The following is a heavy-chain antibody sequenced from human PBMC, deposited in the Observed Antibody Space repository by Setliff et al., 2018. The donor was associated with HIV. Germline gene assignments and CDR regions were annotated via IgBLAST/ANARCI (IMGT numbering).Heavy chain of an antibody. CDR2: IRNKVNSYTT. Sequence: PGGSLRLSCAASGFTFSDYYMTWIRQAPGKGLEWVARIRNKVNSYTTEYVASVKGRFTISRDDSENSLYLQMSSLKTEDTAVYYCTTESVFLDYFFDYWGQGTLVTVSS. CDR1: GFTFSDYY. CDR3: TTESVFLDYFFDY. J-gene: IGHJ4*02. D-gene: IGHD3-9*01. V-gene: IGHV3-72*01.